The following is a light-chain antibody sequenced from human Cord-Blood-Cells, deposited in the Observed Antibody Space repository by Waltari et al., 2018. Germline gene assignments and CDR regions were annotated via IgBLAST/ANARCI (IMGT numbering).Light chain of an antibody. CDR3: QQRSNWPIT. V-gene: IGKV3-11*01. CDR2: DAS. J-gene: IGKJ5*01. Sequence: ETVLTQSPATLSLSPGERATLSCRASQSVSSYLAWYQQKPGQAPRLLIYDASNSATGIPARFSGSGSGTDFTLTISSLEPEDFAVYYCQQRSNWPITFGQGTRLEIK. CDR1: QSVSSY.